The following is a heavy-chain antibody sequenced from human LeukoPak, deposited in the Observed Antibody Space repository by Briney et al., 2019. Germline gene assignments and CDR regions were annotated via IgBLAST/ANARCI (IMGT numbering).Heavy chain of an antibody. CDR2: IIPILGIA. V-gene: IGHV1-69*04. J-gene: IGHJ5*02. D-gene: IGHD4-17*01. CDR3: ARDPSGDSSYWFDP. CDR1: GGTFSSYA. Sequence: WASVKVSCKASGGTFSSYAISWVRQAPGQGLEWMGRIIPILGIANYAQKFQGRVTITADKSTSTAYMELSSLRSEDTAVYYCARDPSGDSSYWFDPWGQGTLVTVSS.